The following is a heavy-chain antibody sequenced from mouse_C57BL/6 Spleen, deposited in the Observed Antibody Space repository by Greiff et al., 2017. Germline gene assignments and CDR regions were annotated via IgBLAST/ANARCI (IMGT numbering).Heavy chain of an antibody. J-gene: IGHJ2*01. CDR2: IRNKANGYTT. CDR3: ARYEGGYWGY. D-gene: IGHD2-3*01. V-gene: IGHV7-3*01. CDR1: GFTFTDYY. Sequence: EVQRVESGGGLVQPGGSLSLSCAASGFTFTDYYMSWVRQPPGKALEWLGFIRNKANGYTTEYSASVKGRFTISRDNSQSILYLQMNALRAEDSATYYCARYEGGYWGYWGQGTTLTVSS.